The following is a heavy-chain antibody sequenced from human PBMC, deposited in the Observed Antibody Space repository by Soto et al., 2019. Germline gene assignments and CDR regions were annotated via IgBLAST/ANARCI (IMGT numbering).Heavy chain of an antibody. CDR2: INARNGNT. Sequence: QVLLVQSGAEVTKPGASVKVSCKASGYTFTRYAMHWVRQAPGQGLEWMGWINARNGNTKYSQKFQDSVTITRDTSASTAYMELSSPRSEDTAIYYCARDETFAWNYELGFWGQGPLVTVSS. D-gene: IGHD1-7*01. V-gene: IGHV1-3*01. J-gene: IGHJ4*02. CDR1: GYTFTRYA. CDR3: ARDETFAWNYELGF.